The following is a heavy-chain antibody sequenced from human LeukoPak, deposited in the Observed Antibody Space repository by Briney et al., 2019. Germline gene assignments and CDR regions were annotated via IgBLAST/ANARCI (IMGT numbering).Heavy chain of an antibody. V-gene: IGHV3-7*01. Sequence: RGSLSLSCAPSRFASTRYWMSWVRQAPGKGLEWVANIKDDGSQTYWGDSVKGRFNLSRDNAKNSMYLQLSSLTTDDTAVYYCASGQFWSGYHFEYWGQGTPVTVSS. CDR2: IKDDGSQT. J-gene: IGHJ4*02. D-gene: IGHD3-3*02. CDR3: ASGQFWSGYHFEY. CDR1: RFASTRYW.